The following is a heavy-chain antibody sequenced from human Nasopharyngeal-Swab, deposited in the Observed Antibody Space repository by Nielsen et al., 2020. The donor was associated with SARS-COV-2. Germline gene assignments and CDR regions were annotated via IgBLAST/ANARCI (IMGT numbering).Heavy chain of an antibody. CDR3: ARSRGGIGHSTYWYFDL. Sequence: GESLKISCTASGFSFSNYFMNWVRQAPGKGLEWVSSISSSSSYTYYGDSMKGRFTISRDNARNSLDLQLSSLTAEDTAVYYCARSRGGIGHSTYWYFDLWGRGTLVTVSS. J-gene: IGHJ2*01. D-gene: IGHD4-23*01. CDR2: ISSSSSYT. V-gene: IGHV3-21*01. CDR1: GFSFSNYF.